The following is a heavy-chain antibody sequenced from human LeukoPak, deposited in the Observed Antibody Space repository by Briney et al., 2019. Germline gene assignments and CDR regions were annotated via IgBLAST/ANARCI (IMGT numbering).Heavy chain of an antibody. J-gene: IGHJ4*02. CDR3: ARGLWFGDENPPYFDY. D-gene: IGHD3-10*01. CDR1: GGSISSSSYY. Sequence: SETLSLTCNVSGGSISSSSYYWGWIRQPPGKGLEWIGSMYYSGSSYYNPSLKSRVTISVDTPKNQFSLKLSSVTAADTAVYYCARGLWFGDENPPYFDYWGQGTLVTVSS. V-gene: IGHV4-39*01. CDR2: MYYSGSS.